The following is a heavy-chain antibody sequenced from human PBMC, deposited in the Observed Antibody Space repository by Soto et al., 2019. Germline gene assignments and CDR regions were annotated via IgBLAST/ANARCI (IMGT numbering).Heavy chain of an antibody. V-gene: IGHV3-74*01. Sequence: GGSLRLSCAASEFTFTSYWMHWVRQAPGKGLVWVSRISSDGSSTSYADSVRGRFTISRDNAKNTLYLQMNSLRVEDTAVYYSATYASGSPAAYWGQGTLVTVSS. CDR3: ATYASGSPAAY. CDR2: ISSDGSST. J-gene: IGHJ4*02. D-gene: IGHD3-10*01. CDR1: EFTFTSYW.